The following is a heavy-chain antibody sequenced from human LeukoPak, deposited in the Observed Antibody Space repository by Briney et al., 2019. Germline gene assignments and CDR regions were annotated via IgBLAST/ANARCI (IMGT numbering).Heavy chain of an antibody. V-gene: IGHV4-59*01. CDR3: ARATAHGGGWFDP. Sequence: PSETLSLTCTVSGGSITSYYWNWIRQPPGKGLEWIGYIYSSGSTNYNPSLKSRVTISVDTSKNQFSLKLSSVTAADTAVYYCARATAHGGGWFDPWGQGTLVTVSS. CDR2: IYSSGST. J-gene: IGHJ5*02. CDR1: GGSITSYY. D-gene: IGHD4-23*01.